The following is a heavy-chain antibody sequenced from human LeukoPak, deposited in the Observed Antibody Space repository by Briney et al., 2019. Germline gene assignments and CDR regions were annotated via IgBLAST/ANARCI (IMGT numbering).Heavy chain of an antibody. V-gene: IGHV3-48*02. CDR1: GFTFSSYS. Sequence: GGSLRLSCAASGFTFSSYSMNWVRQAPGKGLEWVSYISSSSSTIYYADSVKGRFTISRDNAKNSLYLQMNSLRDEDTAVYYCARDTPYSSGWYSSHFDYWGQGTLVTVSS. CDR3: ARDTPYSSGWYSSHFDY. CDR2: ISSSSSTI. D-gene: IGHD6-19*01. J-gene: IGHJ4*02.